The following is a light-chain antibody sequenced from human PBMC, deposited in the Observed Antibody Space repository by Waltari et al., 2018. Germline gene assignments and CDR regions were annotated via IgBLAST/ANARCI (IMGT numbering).Light chain of an antibody. CDR2: AAS. V-gene: IGKV1-39*01. J-gene: IGKJ5*01. Sequence: DIQMTQSPSSLSASVGDRVTITCRASQSISTYLNWYQQKPGKAPKVLIYAASSLQSGVPSRFRGSGSVTDFTLTISSLQPEDFATYYCQQTYNTPVTFGQGTRLEIK. CDR3: QQTYNTPVT. CDR1: QSISTY.